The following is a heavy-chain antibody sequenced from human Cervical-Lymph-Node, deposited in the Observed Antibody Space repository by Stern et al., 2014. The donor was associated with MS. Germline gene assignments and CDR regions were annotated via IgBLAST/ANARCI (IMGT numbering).Heavy chain of an antibody. Sequence: QLQLQESGPGLVKPSQTLSLTCTVSGGSISSGNYYWSWIRQPAGEGLEWIGRIYSSGSTQYNPPLKSRVTILADTSTHQFSLRLSSVTAADTAVYYCARGNYDVLTDNGGHGFDIWGQGTMVTVSS. CDR1: GGSISSGNYY. CDR2: IYSSGST. D-gene: IGHD3-9*01. V-gene: IGHV4-61*02. CDR3: ARGNYDVLTDNGGHGFDI. J-gene: IGHJ3*02.